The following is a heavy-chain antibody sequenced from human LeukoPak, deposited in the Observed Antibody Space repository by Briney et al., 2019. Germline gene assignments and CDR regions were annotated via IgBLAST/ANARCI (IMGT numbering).Heavy chain of an antibody. V-gene: IGHV3-23*01. J-gene: IGHJ2*01. Sequence: GGSLRLSCAASGFTFSNYAMTWVRQAPGKGLEWVSAISGSGSSTYYEDSVKGRFTISRDNSKNTLYLQMNSLRAEDTAVYYCARGGSSSSNWYFDLWGRGTLVTVSS. CDR3: ARGGSSSSNWYFDL. CDR2: ISGSGSST. D-gene: IGHD6-13*01. CDR1: GFTFSNYA.